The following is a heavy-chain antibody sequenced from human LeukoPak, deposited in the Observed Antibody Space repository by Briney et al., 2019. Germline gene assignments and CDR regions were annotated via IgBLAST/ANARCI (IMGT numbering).Heavy chain of an antibody. CDR2: ISDRGSRT. D-gene: IGHD3-22*01. CDR3: AKRGVVIRVILVGFHKEAYYFDS. V-gene: IGHV3-23*01. J-gene: IGHJ4*02. Sequence: GGSLGLSCAVSGITLSNYGMSWVRQAPGKGLEWVAGISDRGSRTNYADSVKGRFTISTDHPKNTLYLQMNSLRAEDTAVYFCAKRGVVIRVILVGFHKEAYYFDSWGQGALVTVSS. CDR1: GITLSNYG.